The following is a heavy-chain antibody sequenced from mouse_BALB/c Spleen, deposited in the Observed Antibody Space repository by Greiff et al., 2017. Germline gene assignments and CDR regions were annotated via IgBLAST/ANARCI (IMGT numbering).Heavy chain of an antibody. CDR3: ARDRDNYEGWFAY. J-gene: IGHJ3*01. CDR2: ISDGGSYT. Sequence: EVQVVESGGGLVKPGGSLKLSCAASGFTFSDYYMYWVRQTPEKRLEWVATISDGGSYTYYPDSVKGRFTISRDNAKNNLYLQMSSLKSEDTAMYYCARDRDNYEGWFAYWGQGTLVTVSA. V-gene: IGHV5-4*02. D-gene: IGHD1-3*01. CDR1: GFTFSDYY.